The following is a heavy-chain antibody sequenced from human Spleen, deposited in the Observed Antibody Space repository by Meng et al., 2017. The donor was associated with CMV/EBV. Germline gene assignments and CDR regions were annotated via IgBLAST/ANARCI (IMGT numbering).Heavy chain of an antibody. CDR2: VSSDGSQK. CDR1: GFTFSDYA. V-gene: IGHV3-30*01. Sequence: GGSLRLSCAASGFTFSDYAIHWIRQAPGKGLEWVAVVSSDGSQKLYADSVKGRFTISRDNSKSTLYVQMNSLKSEDTALYYCARGGFGVSSPSDFWGQGTLVTVSS. CDR3: ARGGFGVSSPSDF. D-gene: IGHD2-8*01. J-gene: IGHJ4*02.